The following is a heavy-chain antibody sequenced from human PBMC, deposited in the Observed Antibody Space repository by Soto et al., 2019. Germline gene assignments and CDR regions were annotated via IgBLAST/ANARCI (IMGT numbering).Heavy chain of an antibody. CDR2: ISSSSSYI. CDR3: AREVGATRRPYYYYYGMDV. CDR1: GFTFSSYS. V-gene: IGHV3-21*01. D-gene: IGHD1-26*01. J-gene: IGHJ6*02. Sequence: GGSLRLSCAASGFTFSSYSMNWVRQAPGKGLEWVSSISSSSSYIYYADSVKGRFTISRDNAKNSLYLQMNSLRAEDTAVYYSAREVGATRRPYYYYYGMDVWGQGTTVTVSS.